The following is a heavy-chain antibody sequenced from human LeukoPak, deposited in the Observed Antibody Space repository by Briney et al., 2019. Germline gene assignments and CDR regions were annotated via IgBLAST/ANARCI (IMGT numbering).Heavy chain of an antibody. CDR1: GFTLKTCA. J-gene: IGHJ2*01. V-gene: IGHV3-23*01. D-gene: IGHD6-19*01. Sequence: GGSLRLSCEVSGFTLKTCAMGWVRQAPGKGLEWVSTLGSGGSTFYADSVKGRFTISRDNSKNTLYLQMTSLRGEDTAVYYCAKRIPVVAMQYFDLWGRGTLVAVSS. CDR3: AKRIPVVAMQYFDL. CDR2: LGSGGST.